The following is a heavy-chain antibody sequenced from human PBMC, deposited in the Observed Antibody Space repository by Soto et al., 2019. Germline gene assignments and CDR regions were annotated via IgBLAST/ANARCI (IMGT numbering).Heavy chain of an antibody. Sequence: ASVKVSCKASGYTFTSYYMHWVRQAPGQGLEWMGIINPSGGSTSYAQKFQGRVTMTRDTSTSTVYMELSSLRSEDTAVYYCASEKADIVVVPAAGDAFDIWGQGTMVTVSS. CDR1: GYTFTSYY. D-gene: IGHD2-2*01. J-gene: IGHJ3*02. CDR2: INPSGGST. CDR3: ASEKADIVVVPAAGDAFDI. V-gene: IGHV1-46*03.